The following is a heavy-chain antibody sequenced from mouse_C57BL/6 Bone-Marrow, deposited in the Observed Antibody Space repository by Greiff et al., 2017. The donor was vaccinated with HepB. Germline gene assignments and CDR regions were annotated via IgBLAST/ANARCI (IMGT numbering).Heavy chain of an antibody. CDR2: ISGGGGNT. V-gene: IGHV5-9*01. CDR1: GFTFSSYT. Sequence: DVKLVESGGGLVKPGGSLKLSCAASGFTFSSYTMSWVRQTPEKRLEWVATISGGGGNTYYPDSVKGRFTISRDNAKNTLYLQMSSLRSEDTALYYCARQLDHAILEGYFDYWGQGTTLTVSS. J-gene: IGHJ2*01. CDR3: ARQLDHAILEGYFDY. D-gene: IGHD3-1*01.